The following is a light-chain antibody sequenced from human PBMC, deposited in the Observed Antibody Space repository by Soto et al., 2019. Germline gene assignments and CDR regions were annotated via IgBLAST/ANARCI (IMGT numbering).Light chain of an antibody. J-gene: IGLJ3*02. CDR3: SSFTTSITWV. Sequence: QSVLTQPASVSGSPGQSIAISCTGTSSDVGKYSYVSWFQQYPGNAPKLMIYEVSNRPSGVSNRFSGSKSGNTASLTISGLQGEDEADYYCSSFTTSITWVFVGGTKVTVL. CDR1: SSDVGKYSY. V-gene: IGLV2-14*01. CDR2: EVS.